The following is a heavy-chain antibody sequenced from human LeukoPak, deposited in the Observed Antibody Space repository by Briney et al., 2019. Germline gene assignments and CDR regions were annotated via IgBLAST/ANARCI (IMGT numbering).Heavy chain of an antibody. CDR2: IYYSGST. CDR1: GGSISSSSYY. Sequence: SETLSLTCTVSGGSISSSSYYWGWIRQPPGKGLEWIGSIYYSGSTYYNPSLKSRVSISVDTSKNQFSLKLSSVTAADTAVYYCARSQAYGIFDYWGQGTLVTVSS. V-gene: IGHV4-39*01. J-gene: IGHJ4*02. CDR3: ARSQAYGIFDY. D-gene: IGHD4-17*01.